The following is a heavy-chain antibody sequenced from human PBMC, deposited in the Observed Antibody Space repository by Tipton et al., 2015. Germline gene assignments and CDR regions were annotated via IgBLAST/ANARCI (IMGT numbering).Heavy chain of an antibody. CDR2: INAYKGNT. Sequence: QVQLVQSGAEVKKPGASVKVSCKASGYTFINYGIVWVRQAPGQGLEWMGWINAYKGNTNYAQNFQGRVTVTTHASTSTAYMELRSLKSDDTAVYYCTTVPDYYGMDVWGQGTTVTVSS. D-gene: IGHD4-17*01. J-gene: IGHJ6*02. CDR1: GYTFINYG. CDR3: TTVPDYYGMDV. V-gene: IGHV1-18*01.